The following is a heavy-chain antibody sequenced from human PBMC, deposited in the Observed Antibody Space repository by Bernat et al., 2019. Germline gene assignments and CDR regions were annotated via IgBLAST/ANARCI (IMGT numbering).Heavy chain of an antibody. CDR1: GFTFSDYY. CDR3: ARTMTTVTKVYWYFDL. D-gene: IGHD4-17*01. Sequence: QVQLVESGGGLVKPGGSLRLSCAASGFTFSDYYMSWIRQAPGKGLEWASYISSSGSTIYYADSVKGRFTISRDNAKNSLYLQMNSLRAEDTDVYYCARTMTTVTKVYWYFDLWGRGTLVTVSS. CDR2: ISSSGSTI. V-gene: IGHV3-11*01. J-gene: IGHJ2*01.